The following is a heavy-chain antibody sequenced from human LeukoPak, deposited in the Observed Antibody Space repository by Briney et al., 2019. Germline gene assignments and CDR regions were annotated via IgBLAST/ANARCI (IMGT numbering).Heavy chain of an antibody. Sequence: GGSLRLSCAASGFTFSNYCMTWVPQTPGKGLEWMAIINRGGREKYYVDPAKGRFTISRDNAKNSLYLQMNSLSAEDTGVYYCARGRLNYWGQGTLVTVSS. V-gene: IGHV3-7*01. CDR3: ARGRLNY. CDR2: INRGGREK. J-gene: IGHJ4*02. D-gene: IGHD5-12*01. CDR1: GFTFSNYC.